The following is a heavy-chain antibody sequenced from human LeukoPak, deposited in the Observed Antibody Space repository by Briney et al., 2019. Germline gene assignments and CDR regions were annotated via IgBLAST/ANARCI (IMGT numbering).Heavy chain of an antibody. V-gene: IGHV1-2*02. CDR3: ARGGYYYDSSGYPLYDAFDI. D-gene: IGHD3-22*01. Sequence: VASVKVSCKASGYTFTDYYMHWVRQAPGQGLEWMGWINPNSGGTNYAQKFQGRVTMTRDTSISTAYMELRSLRSDDTAVYYCARGGYYYDSSGYPLYDAFDIWGQGTMVTVSS. J-gene: IGHJ3*02. CDR2: INPNSGGT. CDR1: GYTFTDYY.